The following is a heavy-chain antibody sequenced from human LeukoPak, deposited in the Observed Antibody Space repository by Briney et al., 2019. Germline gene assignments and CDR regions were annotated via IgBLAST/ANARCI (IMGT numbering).Heavy chain of an antibody. J-gene: IGHJ4*02. V-gene: IGHV1-18*01. CDR2: ISANSGDT. Sequence: ASVKVSCKTAGYTFSSHGISWVRQAPGQGLEWMGWISANSGDTKFAQKFQGRVTMTTETSTNTAYMELRSLRFDDTAVYYCARDKRYAFDNWGQGTLVSVSS. D-gene: IGHD3-9*01. CDR1: GYTFSSHG. CDR3: ARDKRYAFDN.